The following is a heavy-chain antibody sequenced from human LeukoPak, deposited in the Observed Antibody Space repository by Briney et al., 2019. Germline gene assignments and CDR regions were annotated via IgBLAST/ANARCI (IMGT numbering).Heavy chain of an antibody. V-gene: IGHV4-30-4*01. CDR3: ARARGLAQSFDY. D-gene: IGHD3-3*02. Sequence: SETLSLTCTVSGGSISSGDYYWSWIRQPPGKGLEWIGYIYSGGSIYYNPSLRSRVIISVDTSKNQFSLKLSSVTAADTAVYYCARARGLAQSFDYWGQGTLVTVSS. CDR1: GGSISSGDYY. CDR2: IYSGGSI. J-gene: IGHJ4*02.